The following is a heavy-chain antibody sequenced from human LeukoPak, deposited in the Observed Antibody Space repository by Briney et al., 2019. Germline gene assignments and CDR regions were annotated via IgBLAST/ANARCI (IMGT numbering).Heavy chain of an antibody. CDR2: IYHSGTT. J-gene: IGHJ6*02. CDR3: ARTGGYYYLYYYHGMDV. Sequence: PSETLSLTCTLSGGSLSSDDYYWSWIRQSPGKGLEWIGYIYHSGTTYYNPSLKSRLSMSVDTSKNQFSLNLTSVTPADTAVYYCARTGGYYYLYYYHGMDVWGQGTTVTVSS. CDR1: GGSLSSDDYY. V-gene: IGHV4-30-4*01. D-gene: IGHD3-10*01.